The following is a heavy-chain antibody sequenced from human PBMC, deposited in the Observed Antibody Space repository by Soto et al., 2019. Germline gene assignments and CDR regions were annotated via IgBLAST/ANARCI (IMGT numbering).Heavy chain of an antibody. Sequence: QVQLVESGGGVVQPGGSLRLSCAASGFTFSNYGVHWVRQAPGSGLEWVALISYDGNNQYYADAVKGRFAISRDNSKDTIELEMHSLRSEDTAISDCSKDSRGRDGLDVWGQGTTVTVSS. CDR2: ISYDGNNQ. J-gene: IGHJ6*02. CDR3: SKDSRGRDGLDV. V-gene: IGHV3-30*18. D-gene: IGHD3-10*01. CDR1: GFTFSNYG.